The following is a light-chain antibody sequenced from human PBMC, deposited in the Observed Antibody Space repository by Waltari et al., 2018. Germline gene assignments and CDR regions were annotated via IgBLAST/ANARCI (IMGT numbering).Light chain of an antibody. CDR1: QSVSNY. CDR2: GTY. Sequence: IVXTXSPATLSLXPGEGATLSCRASQSVSNYLAWYQQKPGQAPRLLIYGTYNRATGIPARFSGSGSGTDFTLTISSLEPEDFAVYYCQQRASWPNTFGQGTKLEIK. V-gene: IGKV3-11*01. CDR3: QQRASWPNT. J-gene: IGKJ2*01.